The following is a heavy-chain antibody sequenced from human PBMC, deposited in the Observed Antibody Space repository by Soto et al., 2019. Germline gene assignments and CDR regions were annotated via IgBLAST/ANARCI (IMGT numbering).Heavy chain of an antibody. CDR1: GFTFDDYA. V-gene: IGHV3-9*01. CDR2: ISWNSCSI. J-gene: IGHJ6*03. D-gene: IGHD3-10*01. Sequence: EVQLVESGGGLVQPGRSLRLSCAASGFTFDDYAMHWVRQAPGKGLEWVSGISWNSCSIGYADSVKGRFTISRDNAKNSLYLQMNSLRAEDTALYYCAKDNSFGERNYYYYYMDVWGKGTTVTVSS. CDR3: AKDNSFGERNYYYYYMDV.